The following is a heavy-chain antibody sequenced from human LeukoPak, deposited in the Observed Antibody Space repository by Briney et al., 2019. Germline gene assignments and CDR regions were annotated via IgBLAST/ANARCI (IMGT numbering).Heavy chain of an antibody. CDR1: GFTFSSYA. CDR3: TGDNFDSSVKFDY. Sequence: GGSLRLSCAASGFTFSSYAMSWVRQAPGKGLEWVSGISGSGDNTYYADSVKGRFTISRDNSKNTLYVQVNSLGTEDTAVYYRTGDNFDSSVKFDYWGQGTLVTVSS. J-gene: IGHJ4*02. D-gene: IGHD3-22*01. V-gene: IGHV3-23*01. CDR2: ISGSGDNT.